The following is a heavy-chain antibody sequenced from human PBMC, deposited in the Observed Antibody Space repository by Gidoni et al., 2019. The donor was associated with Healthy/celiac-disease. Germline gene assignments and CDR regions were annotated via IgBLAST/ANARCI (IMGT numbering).Heavy chain of an antibody. J-gene: IGHJ4*02. CDR3: ARGPRGGCSSTSCYRRGRYFDY. V-gene: IGHV4-34*01. CDR1: GVSCRCYY. CDR2: INHSGRT. Sequence: QVQLQQWGAGLLKPSETLSLTCAVYGVSCRCYYWSWIRQPPGKGLEWIGAINHSGRTNYTPSLKSRVTISVDTSKNQFCLKLSSVTAADTAVYYCARGPRGGCSSTSCYRRGRYFDYWGQGTLVTVSS. D-gene: IGHD2-2*02.